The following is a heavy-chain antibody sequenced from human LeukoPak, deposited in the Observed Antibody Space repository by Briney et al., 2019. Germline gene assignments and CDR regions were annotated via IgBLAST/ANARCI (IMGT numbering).Heavy chain of an antibody. CDR1: GFTFNTYV. CDR3: ATVYSSSPLRPMDV. D-gene: IGHD2-2*01. V-gene: IGHV3-23*01. J-gene: IGHJ6*02. CDR2: ISGSGGGT. Sequence: GGSLRLSCAVSGFTFNTYVMSWVRQAPGKGVEWVSAISGSGGGTYYVASVKGRFTISRDNSQDTLYLQMNSLRAEDTAVYYCATVYSSSPLRPMDVWGQGTTVTVSS.